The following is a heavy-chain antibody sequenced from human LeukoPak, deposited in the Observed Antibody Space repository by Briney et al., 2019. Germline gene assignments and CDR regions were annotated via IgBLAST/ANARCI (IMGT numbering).Heavy chain of an antibody. CDR2: ISYDGSNK. J-gene: IGHJ4*02. D-gene: IGHD3-10*01. CDR3: VAGADYYGSGGLNDY. CDR1: GFTFCSYA. V-gene: IGHV3-30*04. Sequence: GVSLRLSCAASGFTFCSYAMHWVRQAPGKGLEWVAVISYDGSNKYYADSVKGRFTISRDNSKNTLYLQMNSLRAEDTAVYYCVAGADYYGSGGLNDYWGQGTLVTVSS.